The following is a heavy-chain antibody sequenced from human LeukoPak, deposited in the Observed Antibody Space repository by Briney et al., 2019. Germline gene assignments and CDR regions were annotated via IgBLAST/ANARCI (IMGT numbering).Heavy chain of an antibody. CDR2: ISSSGDTA. J-gene: IGHJ3*01. D-gene: IGHD1-7*01. V-gene: IGHV3-23*01. CDR1: GFTLSNYA. Sequence: GGSLRLSCAASGFTLSNYAMRWLRQTPRKGLDWVSVISSSGDTAHYADSVQGRFIISRDNSKNTLYLQVNSLRAEDTALYYCVKEAGTTLAGGFWGQGTMVSVSS. CDR3: VKEAGTTLAGGF.